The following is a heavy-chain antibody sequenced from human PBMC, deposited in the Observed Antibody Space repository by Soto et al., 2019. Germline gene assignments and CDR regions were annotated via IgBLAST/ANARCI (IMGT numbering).Heavy chain of an antibody. V-gene: IGHV1-46*01. CDR1: GYIFTSYY. CDR3: ARWPRGIVATITGYWFDP. CDR2: INPSGGST. D-gene: IGHD5-12*01. J-gene: IGHJ5*02. Sequence: ASVKVSCKAVGYIFTSYYIHWVRQAPGQGLEWMGLINPSGGSTNYAQKFQGRVTVTRDTSTSTVYMELSSLRSEDTAVYYCARWPRGIVATITGYWFDPWG.